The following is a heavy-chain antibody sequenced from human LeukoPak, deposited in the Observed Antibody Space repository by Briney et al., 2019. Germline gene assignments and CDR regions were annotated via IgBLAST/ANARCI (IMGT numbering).Heavy chain of an antibody. CDR1: GYTFTSYG. Sequence: ASVKVSCKASGYTFTSYGISWVRQAPGQGLEWMGWISAYNGNTNYAQKLQGRVTMTTDTSTSTAYMELRGLRSDDTAVYYCARDRRDIVVVVAATLGWFDPWGQGTLVTVSS. D-gene: IGHD2-15*01. J-gene: IGHJ5*02. CDR3: ARDRRDIVVVVAATLGWFDP. V-gene: IGHV1-18*01. CDR2: ISAYNGNT.